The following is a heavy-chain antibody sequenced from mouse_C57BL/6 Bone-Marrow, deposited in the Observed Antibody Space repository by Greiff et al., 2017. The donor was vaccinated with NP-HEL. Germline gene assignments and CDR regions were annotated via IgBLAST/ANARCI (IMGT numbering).Heavy chain of an antibody. D-gene: IGHD1-1*01. CDR1: EYDFPSHD. V-gene: IGHV5-2*01. J-gene: IGHJ4*01. CDR3: ARHPLLLRILRDY. Sequence: DVQLVESGGGLVQPGESLKLSCESNEYDFPSHDMSWVRKTPEKRLELVAAINSDGGSTYYPDTMERRFIISRDTSKKTLYLQMRSLRSEDTALDYCARHPLLLRILRDYWGQGTSVTVSS. CDR2: INSDGGST.